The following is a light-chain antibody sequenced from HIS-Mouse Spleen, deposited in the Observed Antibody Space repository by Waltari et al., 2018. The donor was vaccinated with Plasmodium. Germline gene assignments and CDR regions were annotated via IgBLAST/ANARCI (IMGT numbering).Light chain of an antibody. CDR2: DVS. CDR3: SSYTSSSTLV. CDR1: SSDVGCYNY. J-gene: IGLJ2*01. Sequence: QSALTQPASVSGSPGQSITISCTGTSSDVGCYNYVSWYQQHPGKAPKLMIYDVSKRPSGVCNRFSGSKSGNTASLTISGLQAEDEADYYCSSYTSSSTLVFGGGTKLTVL. V-gene: IGLV2-14*03.